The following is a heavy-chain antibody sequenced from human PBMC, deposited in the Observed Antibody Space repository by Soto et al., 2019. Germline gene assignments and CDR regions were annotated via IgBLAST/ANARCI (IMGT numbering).Heavy chain of an antibody. CDR2: INPNGGGT. V-gene: IGHV1-2*04. Sequence: ASVKVSCKGSGYAFTGYYMHWVRQAPGQGLEWMGWINPNGGGTNYAQKFQGWVTMTRDTSISTAYMELSRLRSDDTAVYYCARDAAEGRGYSGYDLDYWGQGTLVTVSS. D-gene: IGHD5-12*01. CDR1: GYAFTGYY. J-gene: IGHJ4*02. CDR3: ARDAAEGRGYSGYDLDY.